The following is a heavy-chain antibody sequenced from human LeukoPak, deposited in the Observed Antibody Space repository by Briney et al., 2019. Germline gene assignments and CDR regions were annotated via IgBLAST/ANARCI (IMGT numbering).Heavy chain of an antibody. CDR1: GYTLTEVS. CDR3: ATFRLPGEYFQH. J-gene: IGHJ1*01. V-gene: IGHV1-24*01. CDR2: FHPGDDEV. Sequence: ASVKVSCGVSGYTLTEVSIHWVRQAPGKGLEWMGGFHPGDDEVLSAQKFQGRVTMTEDTSTDTAYMELSSLRSEDTAVYYCATFRLPGEYFQHWGQGTLVIVSS.